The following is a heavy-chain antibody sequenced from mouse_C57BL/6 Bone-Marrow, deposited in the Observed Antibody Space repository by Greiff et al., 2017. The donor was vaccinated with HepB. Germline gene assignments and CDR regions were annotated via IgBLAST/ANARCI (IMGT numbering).Heavy chain of an antibody. CDR2: IYPGDGDT. D-gene: IGHD1-1*01. CDR3: NYYGSPFAY. V-gene: IGHV1-82*01. J-gene: IGHJ3*01. Sequence: QVQLKESGPELVKPGASVKISCKASGYAFSSSWMNWVKQRPGKGLEWIGRIYPGDGDTNYNGKFKGKATLTADKSSSTAYMQLSSLTSEDSAVYFCNYYGSPFAYWGQGTLVTVSA. CDR1: GYAFSSSW.